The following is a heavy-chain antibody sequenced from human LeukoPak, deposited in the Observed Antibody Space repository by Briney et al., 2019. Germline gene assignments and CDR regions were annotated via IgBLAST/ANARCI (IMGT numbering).Heavy chain of an antibody. CDR1: GGSISSSSYY. V-gene: IGHV4-39*07. Sequence: SETLSLTCTVSGGSISSSSYYWGWIRQPPGKGLEWIGSIYYRGSTYYNPSLKSRVTISLDTSKDQFSLKLSSVTAADTAVYYCARGRYCSSTSCLYYFDYWGQGTLVTVSS. D-gene: IGHD2-2*01. CDR3: ARGRYCSSTSCLYYFDY. J-gene: IGHJ4*02. CDR2: IYYRGST.